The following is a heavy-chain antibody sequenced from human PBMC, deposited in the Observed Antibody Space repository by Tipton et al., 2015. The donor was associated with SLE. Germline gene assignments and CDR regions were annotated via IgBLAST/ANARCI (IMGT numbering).Heavy chain of an antibody. CDR3: ARVTHIYYSYYMDV. CDR1: GGSIKPYY. J-gene: IGHJ6*03. V-gene: IGHV4-59*01. Sequence: TLSLTCSVSGGSIKPYYWSWIRQPPGKGLEWIGYIYYSGTTRYNPSLKSRVTISLDTSENQFSLRLTSVTAADTAVYYCARVTHIYYSYYMDVWGKGTTVTVSS. CDR2: IYYSGTT.